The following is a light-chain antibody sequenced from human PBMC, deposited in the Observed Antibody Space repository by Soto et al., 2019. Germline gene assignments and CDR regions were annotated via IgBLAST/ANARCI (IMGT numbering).Light chain of an antibody. V-gene: IGLV2-11*01. CDR2: DVS. CDR1: SSDYGGYNY. CDR3: CLYAATFYV. J-gene: IGLJ1*01. Sequence: QSGLTQPRSVSGTPGESVSISRIGTSSDYGGYNYVSWYQQHPGKAPKLMIYDVSERPSGVPDRFSGSKSGNTASLTISGLQAEDEAANYTCLYAATFYVF.